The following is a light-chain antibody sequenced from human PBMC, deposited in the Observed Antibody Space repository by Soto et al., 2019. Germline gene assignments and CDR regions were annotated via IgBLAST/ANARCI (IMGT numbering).Light chain of an antibody. Sequence: QSVLTQPASVSGSPGQSITISCTGTSSDVGGYNYVSWYQLRPGKAPKLIIYEVSNRPSGVSNRFSGSKSGNTASLTISGLQAEDEADYYCNSYTSSTAYVFGTGTKVTVL. CDR1: SSDVGGYNY. V-gene: IGLV2-14*01. CDR2: EVS. CDR3: NSYTSSTAYV. J-gene: IGLJ1*01.